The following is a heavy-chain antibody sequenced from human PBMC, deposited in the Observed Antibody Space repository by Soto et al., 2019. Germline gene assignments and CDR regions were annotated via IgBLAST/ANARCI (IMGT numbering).Heavy chain of an antibody. Sequence: SETLSLTCTVSGGSISSYYWSWIRQPPGKGLEWIGYIYYSGSTNYNPSLKSRVTISVDTSKNQFSLKLSSVTAADTAVYYCARGALTTVTTPRNYGMDVWGQGTTVTVSS. J-gene: IGHJ6*02. CDR2: IYYSGST. V-gene: IGHV4-59*01. D-gene: IGHD4-17*01. CDR1: GGSISSYY. CDR3: ARGALTTVTTPRNYGMDV.